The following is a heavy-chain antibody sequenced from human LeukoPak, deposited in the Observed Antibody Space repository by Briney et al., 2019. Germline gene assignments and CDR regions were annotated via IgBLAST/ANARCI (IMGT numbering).Heavy chain of an antibody. CDR1: GYTFTDYY. CDR3: ATERPSRDGYNHYFDY. V-gene: IGHV1-69-2*01. J-gene: IGHJ4*02. D-gene: IGHD5-24*01. Sequence: ASVKIFCKVSGYTFTDYYMHWVQQAPGKGLEWMGLVDPEDGETIYAEKFQGRVTITADTSTDTAYMELSSLRSEDTAVYYCATERPSRDGYNHYFDYWGQGTLVTVSS. CDR2: VDPEDGET.